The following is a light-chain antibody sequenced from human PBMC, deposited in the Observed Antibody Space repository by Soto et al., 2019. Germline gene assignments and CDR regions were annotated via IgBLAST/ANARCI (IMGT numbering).Light chain of an antibody. J-gene: IGLJ3*02. V-gene: IGLV1-40*01. CDR1: SSNIGAGYA. CDR3: QSYDTTLSGAWV. CDR2: GDD. Sequence: QSVLTQPPSVSGAPGQSVTISCTGSSSNIGAGYAVHWYQHLPVTAPKLLINGDDNRPSGVPDRFSGSRSGTSASLAITGLQAEDEADYYCQSYDTTLSGAWVFGGGTKLTVL.